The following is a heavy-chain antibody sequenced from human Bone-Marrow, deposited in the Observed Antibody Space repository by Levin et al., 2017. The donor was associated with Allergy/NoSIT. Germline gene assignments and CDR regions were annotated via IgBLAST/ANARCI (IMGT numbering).Heavy chain of an antibody. J-gene: IGHJ6*03. Sequence: GGSLRLSCRISGYRLEDFALAWFRQSPGKGLEWVGFMRGDGHGATVDGTTEFAASVKDRFAISRDPSESIAYLHMNILKLEDTGVYYCSRNAAYFPGSWGYMDVWGKGTTVIVSS. CDR3: SRNAAYFPGSWGYMDV. CDR2: MRGDGHGATVDGTT. V-gene: IGHV3-49*03. CDR1: GYRLEDFA. D-gene: IGHD3-16*01.